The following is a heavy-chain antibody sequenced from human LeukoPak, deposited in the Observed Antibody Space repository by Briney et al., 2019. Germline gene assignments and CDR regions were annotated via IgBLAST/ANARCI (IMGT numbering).Heavy chain of an antibody. CDR3: ARDVVVSPVGDAFDI. Sequence: GGSLRLSCAASGFTFSSYSMNWVRQAPGKGLEWVSSISSSSSYIYYADSVKGRFTISSDNAKNSLYLQMNSLRAEDTAVYYCARDVVVSPVGDAFDIWGQGTMVTVSS. D-gene: IGHD4-23*01. J-gene: IGHJ3*02. CDR2: ISSSSSYI. CDR1: GFTFSSYS. V-gene: IGHV3-21*01.